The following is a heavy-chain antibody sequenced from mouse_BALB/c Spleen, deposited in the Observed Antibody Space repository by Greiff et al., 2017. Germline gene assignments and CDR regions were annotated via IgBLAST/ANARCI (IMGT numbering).Heavy chain of an antibody. CDR3: ARDPYDGYYDYAMDY. CDR2: ISDGGSYT. V-gene: IGHV5-4*02. D-gene: IGHD2-3*01. J-gene: IGHJ4*01. CDR1: GFTFSDYY. Sequence: EVQGVESGGGLVKPGGSLKLSCAASGFTFSDYYMYWVRQTPEKRLEWVATISDGGSYTYYPDSVKGRFTISRDNAKNNLYLQMSSLKSEDTAMYYCARDPYDGYYDYAMDYWGQGTSVTVSS.